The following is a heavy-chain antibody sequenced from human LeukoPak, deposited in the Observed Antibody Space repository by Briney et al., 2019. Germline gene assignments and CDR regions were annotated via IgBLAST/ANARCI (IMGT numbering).Heavy chain of an antibody. CDR2: INHSGST. J-gene: IGHJ5*02. D-gene: IGHD6-19*01. CDR3: ARVRSSGWATRTNWFDP. CDR1: GGSFSGYY. V-gene: IGHV4-34*01. Sequence: PSETLSLTCAVYGGSFSGYYWSWIRQPPGKGLEWIGEINHSGSTNYNPSLKSRVTISVDTSKNQFSLKLSSVTAADTAVYYCARVRSSGWATRTNWFDPWGQGTLVTVSS.